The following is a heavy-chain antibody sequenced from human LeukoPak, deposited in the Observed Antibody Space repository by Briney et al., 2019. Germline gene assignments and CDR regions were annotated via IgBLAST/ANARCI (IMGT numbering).Heavy chain of an antibody. CDR2: IYFTGNT. CDR3: ARHPFSSPFDF. CDR1: GVSISGDY. Sequence: SETLSLTCTVSGVSISGDYWSWIRQPPGKGLEWIGYIYFTGNTDHNPSLKSQVTLSMDTSKNQFSLKLTSVTAADTAVYYCARHPFSSPFDFWGQGTLVTVSS. V-gene: IGHV4-59*08. J-gene: IGHJ4*02.